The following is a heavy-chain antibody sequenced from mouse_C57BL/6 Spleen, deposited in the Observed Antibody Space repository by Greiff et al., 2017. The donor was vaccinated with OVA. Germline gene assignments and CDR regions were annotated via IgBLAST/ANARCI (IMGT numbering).Heavy chain of an antibody. J-gene: IGHJ4*01. D-gene: IGHD2-4*01. CDR2: IYPRSGNT. CDR1: GYTFTSYG. Sequence: VQLQQSGAELARPGASVKLSCKASGYTFTSYGISWVKQRTGQGLEWIGEIYPRSGNTYYNEKFKGKATLTADKSSSTAYMELRSLTSEDSAVYFCARNYDYDAYYYAMDYWGQGTSVTVSS. CDR3: ARNYDYDAYYYAMDY. V-gene: IGHV1-81*01.